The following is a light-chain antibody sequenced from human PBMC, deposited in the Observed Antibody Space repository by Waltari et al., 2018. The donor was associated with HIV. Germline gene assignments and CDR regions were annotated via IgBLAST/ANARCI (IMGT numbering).Light chain of an antibody. J-gene: IGLJ2*01. CDR2: EGS. CDR3: CSYAGSSTSVV. CDR1: SSDVGSYNL. Sequence: QSALTQPASVSGSPGQSITISCTGTSSDVGSYNLVSWYQQHPGKAPKLMIYEGSKRPSVVSNRFSGSKSGNTASLTISGLQADDEADYYCCSYAGSSTSVVFGGGTKLTVL. V-gene: IGLV2-23*01.